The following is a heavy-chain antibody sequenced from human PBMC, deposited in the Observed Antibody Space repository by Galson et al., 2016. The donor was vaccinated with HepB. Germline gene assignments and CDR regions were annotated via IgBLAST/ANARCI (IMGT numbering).Heavy chain of an antibody. J-gene: IGHJ4*02. CDR2: IIPIFGSA. Sequence: SVKVSCKVSGGAFSSYGISWVRQAPGQGLEWMGGIIPIFGSANYAQTSQGRVTITADEAASTVYMELSSLASEDTAVYYCARGRGSGWYVGVDWGQGSLVIVSS. CDR1: GGAFSSYG. V-gene: IGHV1-69*13. CDR3: ARGRGSGWYVGVD. D-gene: IGHD6-19*01.